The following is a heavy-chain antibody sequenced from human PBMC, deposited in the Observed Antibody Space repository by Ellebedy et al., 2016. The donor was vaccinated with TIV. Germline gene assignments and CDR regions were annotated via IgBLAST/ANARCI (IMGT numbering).Heavy chain of an antibody. D-gene: IGHD4-17*01. CDR3: TTDGSYGDYRSPTHAFEI. CDR2: IKQDGSGK. J-gene: IGHJ3*02. CDR1: GFSFSSYW. V-gene: IGHV3-7*01. Sequence: GGSLRLSCGASGFSFSSYWMSWVRQAPGKGLEWVANIKQDGSGKYYLDSVRGRVTISRDNAKNSVYLQMNSLRAEDTAVYYCTTDGSYGDYRSPTHAFEIWGPGTLVTVSS.